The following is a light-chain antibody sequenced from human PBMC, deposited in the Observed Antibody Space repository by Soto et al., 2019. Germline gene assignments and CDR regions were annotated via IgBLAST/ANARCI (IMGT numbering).Light chain of an antibody. V-gene: IGKV3-20*01. Sequence: EIVLTQSPGTLSLSPGERASLSCRASQSVNSKYLAWYQQKPGQAPRLVIYGASNRATGLPDRFSGSGSGTDFTLTISGLEPEYFAFYYCHHYGSSFGGGTRVEFK. J-gene: IGKJ4*01. CDR3: HHYGSS. CDR2: GAS. CDR1: QSVNSKY.